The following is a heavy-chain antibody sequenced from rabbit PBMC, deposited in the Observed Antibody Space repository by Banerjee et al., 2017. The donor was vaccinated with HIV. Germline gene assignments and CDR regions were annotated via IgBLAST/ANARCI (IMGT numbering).Heavy chain of an antibody. V-gene: IGHV1S40*01. CDR3: ARYATGSRHI. D-gene: IGHD4-2*01. J-gene: IGHJ4*02. Sequence: QSLEESGGDLVKPGASLTLTCTASGFSFNNNYYMCWVRQAPGKGLEWIGCIYGGSSGTTYYTSWAKGRFTFSRTSPTTVTLQMTSLTAADTATYFCARYATGSRHIWGPGTLVTVS. CDR2: IYGGSSGTT. CDR1: GFSFNNNYY.